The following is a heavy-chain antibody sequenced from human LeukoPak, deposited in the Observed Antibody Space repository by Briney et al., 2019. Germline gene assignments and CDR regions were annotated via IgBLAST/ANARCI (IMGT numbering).Heavy chain of an antibody. V-gene: IGHV3-30*02. D-gene: IGHD3-3*01. CDR1: GFTFSSYG. Sequence: GGSLRLSCAASGFTFSSYGMHWVCQAPGKGLEWVAFIRYDGSNKYYADSVKGRFTTSRDNSKNTLYVQMNSLRVEDTAVYYCAKEGVLRFLVGNDAFDIWGQGTMVTVSS. CDR2: IRYDGSNK. J-gene: IGHJ3*02. CDR3: AKEGVLRFLVGNDAFDI.